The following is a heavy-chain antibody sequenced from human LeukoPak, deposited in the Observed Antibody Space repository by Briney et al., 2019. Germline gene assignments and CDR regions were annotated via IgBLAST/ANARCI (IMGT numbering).Heavy chain of an antibody. CDR3: ARTSLEWFGELWKAPPDMNFDY. CDR1: GGTFSSYA. D-gene: IGHD3-10*01. J-gene: IGHJ4*02. CDR2: IIPIFGTA. V-gene: IGHV1-69*05. Sequence: ASVKVSCKASGGTFSSYAISWVRQAPGQGLEWMGGIIPIFGTANYAQKFQGRVTITTDESTSTAYMELGSLRSEDTAVYYCARTSLEWFGELWKAPPDMNFDYWGQGTLVTVSS.